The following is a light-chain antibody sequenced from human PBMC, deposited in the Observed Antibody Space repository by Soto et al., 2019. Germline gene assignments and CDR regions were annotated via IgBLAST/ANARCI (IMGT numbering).Light chain of an antibody. J-gene: IGKJ4*01. V-gene: IGKV3-11*01. CDR2: DAS. Sequence: EIVLTQSPATLSLSTGERATLSCRASQRVSSYLAWYQQKPGQAPRLLIYDASNRATGIPASFSGSGSRTDSTLTISTLSSKNPAVYYCQQRSHWPPTITFGGGTTVAIK. CDR1: QRVSSY. CDR3: QQRSHWPPTIT.